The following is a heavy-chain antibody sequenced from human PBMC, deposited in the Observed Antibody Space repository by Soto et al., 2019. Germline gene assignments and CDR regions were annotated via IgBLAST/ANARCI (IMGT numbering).Heavy chain of an antibody. J-gene: IGHJ3*02. CDR3: ASGGYSGENAFDI. CDR2: INHSGST. Sequence: QVQLQQWGAGLLKPSETLSLTCAVYGGSFSGYYWSWIRQPPGKGLEWIGEINHSGSTNYNPSLKSRVTISVDTSKNQFSLKLSSVTAADTAVYYCASGGYSGENAFDIWGQGTMVTVSS. D-gene: IGHD5-12*01. CDR1: GGSFSGYY. V-gene: IGHV4-34*01.